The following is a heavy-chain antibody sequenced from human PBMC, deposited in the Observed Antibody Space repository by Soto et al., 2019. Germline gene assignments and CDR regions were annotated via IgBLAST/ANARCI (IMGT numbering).Heavy chain of an antibody. CDR1: GFSFSGYA. CDR3: AKDSIPNTSSYALDH. D-gene: IGHD6-6*01. Sequence: EVQLLESGGGLVQPGGSLRLSCVASGFSFSGYAMSWVRQAPGKGLVWVSSITGTGGSIYYADSVRGRFTISRDNSKNTLYLQMSSLRAEDAARDYCAKDSIPNTSSYALDHWGRGALVTVSS. CDR2: ITGTGGSI. J-gene: IGHJ4*02. V-gene: IGHV3-23*01.